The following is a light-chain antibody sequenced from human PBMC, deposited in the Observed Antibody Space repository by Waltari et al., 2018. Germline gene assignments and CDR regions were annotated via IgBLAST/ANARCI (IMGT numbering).Light chain of an antibody. CDR1: SSAVGSYNL. V-gene: IGLV2-23*01. CDR3: CSYAGSSSVV. CDR2: EGS. J-gene: IGLJ2*01. Sequence: QSALTQPASVSGSPGPSTTIYCTGTSSAVGSYNLVSWYQQHPGKAPKLMIYEGSKRPSGVSNRFSGSKSGNTASLTISGLQAEDEADYYCCSYAGSSSVVFGGGTKLTVL.